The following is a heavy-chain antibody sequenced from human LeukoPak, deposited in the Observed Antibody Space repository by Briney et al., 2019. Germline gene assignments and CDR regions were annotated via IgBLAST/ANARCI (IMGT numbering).Heavy chain of an antibody. CDR1: GGSISSYY. D-gene: IGHD4-17*01. CDR3: ARAAFDYGDYEGVDAFDI. CDR2: IYITGST. Sequence: SSETLSLSCAGSGGSISSYYWSWVRQPPGKGLEWVWYIYITGSTTYNPSPKRGVTTSVGTPTNHFSPKLSSVTAADTAVYYCARAAFDYGDYEGVDAFDIWGQGTMVTVSS. J-gene: IGHJ3*02. V-gene: IGHV4-59*01.